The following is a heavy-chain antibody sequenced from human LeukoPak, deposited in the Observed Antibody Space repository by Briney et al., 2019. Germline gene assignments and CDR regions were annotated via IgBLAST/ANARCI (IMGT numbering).Heavy chain of an antibody. J-gene: IGHJ3*02. CDR3: ARDSFTFGGVITPLDI. D-gene: IGHD3-16*01. V-gene: IGHV4-34*01. Sequence: TSETLSLTCTVSGGSISSYYWSWIRQPPGKGLEWIGEINHSGSTNYNPSLKSRVTISVDTSKNQFSLKLSSVTAADTAVYYCARDSFTFGGVITPLDIWGQGTMVTVSS. CDR2: INHSGST. CDR1: GGSISSYY.